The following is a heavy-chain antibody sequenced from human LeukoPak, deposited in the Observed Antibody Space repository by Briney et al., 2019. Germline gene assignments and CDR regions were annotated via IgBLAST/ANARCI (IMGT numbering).Heavy chain of an antibody. D-gene: IGHD6-6*01. CDR2: IIPIFGTA. V-gene: IGHV1-69*13. CDR1: GGTFSSYA. J-gene: IGHJ4*02. CDR3: ARKALEYSSPARTYYFDY. Sequence: ASVKVSCKASGGTFSSYAISWVRQAPGQGLEWMGGIIPIFGTANYAQKFQGRVTITADESTSTAYMELSSLRSEDTAVYYCARKALEYSSPARTYYFDYWGQGTLVTVSS.